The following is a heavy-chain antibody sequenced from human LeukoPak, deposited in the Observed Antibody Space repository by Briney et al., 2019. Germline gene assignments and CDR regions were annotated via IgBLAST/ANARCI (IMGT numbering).Heavy chain of an antibody. CDR1: GGSFSGYY. Sequence: TSETLSLTCAVYGGSFSGYYWSWIRQPPGKGLEWIGEINHSGSTNYNPSLKSRLTISVDTSKNQFSLKLSSVTAADTAVYYCAREAHYYDSSGYYRAFDIWGQGTMVTVSS. CDR2: INHSGST. D-gene: IGHD3-22*01. J-gene: IGHJ3*02. V-gene: IGHV4-34*01. CDR3: AREAHYYDSSGYYRAFDI.